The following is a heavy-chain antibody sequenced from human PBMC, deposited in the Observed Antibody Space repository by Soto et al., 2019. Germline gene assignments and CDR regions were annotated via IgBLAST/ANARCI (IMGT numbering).Heavy chain of an antibody. J-gene: IGHJ4*02. CDR3: ARDFFCPIKSIAAAGTY. D-gene: IGHD6-13*01. CDR1: GYTFTSYA. V-gene: IGHV1-3*01. CDR2: INAGNGNT. Sequence: ASVKVSCKASGYTFTSYAMHWVRQAPGQRLEWMGWINAGNGNTKYSQKFQGRVTITRDTSASTAYMELSSLRSEDTAVYYCARDFFCPIKSIAAAGTYWGQGTLVTVSS.